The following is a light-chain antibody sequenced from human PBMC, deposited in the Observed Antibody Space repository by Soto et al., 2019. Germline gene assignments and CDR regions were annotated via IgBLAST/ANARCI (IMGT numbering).Light chain of an antibody. CDR1: QSVSSSY. CDR3: QQYGSSRT. V-gene: IGKV3-20*01. Sequence: EIVLTQSPGTLSLSPGERATLSCRASQSVSSSYLAWYQQKPGQAPRLLIYGASSRATGIPDRISGSGSGTDFPLTISRLEPEDFAVYYCQQYGSSRTLGQGTKVEIK. CDR2: GAS. J-gene: IGKJ1*01.